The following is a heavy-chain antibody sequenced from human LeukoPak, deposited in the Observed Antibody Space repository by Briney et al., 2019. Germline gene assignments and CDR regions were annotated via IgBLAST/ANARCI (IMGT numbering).Heavy chain of an antibody. CDR1: GGSITTHY. J-gene: IGHJ2*01. V-gene: IGHV4-59*11. CDR2: IYHTGAS. D-gene: IGHD3-22*01. CDR3: ARDTTLYDSSGYHPYWYFDL. Sequence: SETLSLTCTVSGGSITTHYWSWIRQNPGEGLQWIASIYHTGASNYNPSLKSRITISLDTSKNQFSLELRYVTDADTAEYYCARDTTLYDSSGYHPYWYFDLWGRGTPVTVSS.